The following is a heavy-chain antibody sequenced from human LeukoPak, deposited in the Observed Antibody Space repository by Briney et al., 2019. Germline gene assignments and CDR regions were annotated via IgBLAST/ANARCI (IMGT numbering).Heavy chain of an antibody. Sequence: GGSLRLSCAASGFTFSSYAMSWVRQAPGKGLEWVPAISGSGGSTYYADSVKGRFTISRDNSKNTLYLQMNSLRAEDTAVYYCAKDGEYCSSTSCSVYWGQGTLVTVSS. D-gene: IGHD2-2*01. CDR2: ISGSGGST. J-gene: IGHJ4*02. CDR3: AKDGEYCSSTSCSVY. V-gene: IGHV3-23*01. CDR1: GFTFSSYA.